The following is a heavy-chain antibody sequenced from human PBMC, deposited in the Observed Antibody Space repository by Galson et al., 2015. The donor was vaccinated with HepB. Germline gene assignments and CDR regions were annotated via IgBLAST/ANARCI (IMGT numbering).Heavy chain of an antibody. D-gene: IGHD2-2*01. J-gene: IGHJ3*02. V-gene: IGHV3-23*01. CDR3: ATRHYCSSTSCYDRNAFDI. CDR2: ISGSGGST. CDR1: GFTFSSYG. Sequence: SLRLSCAASGFTFSSYGMHWVRQAPGKGLEWVSAISGSGGSTYYADSVKGRFTISRDNSKNTLYLQMNSLRAEDTAVYYCATRHYCSSTSCYDRNAFDIWGQGTMVTVSS.